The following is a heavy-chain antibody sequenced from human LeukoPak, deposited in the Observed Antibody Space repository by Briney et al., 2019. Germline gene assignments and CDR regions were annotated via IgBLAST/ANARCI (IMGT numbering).Heavy chain of an antibody. CDR3: ARSPLYCSTTNCPGAFDI. CDR2: IYPGDSDT. Sequence: GESLKISCKGSGYSFTNYWIGWVRQMPGEGLEWVGIIYPGDSDTRYSPSFQGQVTISADKSISTAYLQWSSLKASDTAMYYCARSPLYCSTTNCPGAFDIWGQGTMVTVSS. V-gene: IGHV5-51*01. J-gene: IGHJ3*02. CDR1: GYSFTNYW. D-gene: IGHD2-2*01.